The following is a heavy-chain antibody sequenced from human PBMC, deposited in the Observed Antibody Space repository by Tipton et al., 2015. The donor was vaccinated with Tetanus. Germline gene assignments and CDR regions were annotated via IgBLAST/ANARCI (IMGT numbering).Heavy chain of an antibody. CDR2: VYHNGRT. D-gene: IGHD3-10*01. Sequence: TLSLTCAVSGGSISSINWWSWVRQPPGKGLEWIGEVYHNGRTNYSPSLVSRVTISVDKSKNQFSLRLTSVTAADTAVYYCASLPQVWFGNLFDYCGQGVLVTVSS. J-gene: IGHJ4*02. CDR1: GGSISSINW. V-gene: IGHV4-4*02. CDR3: ASLPQVWFGNLFDY.